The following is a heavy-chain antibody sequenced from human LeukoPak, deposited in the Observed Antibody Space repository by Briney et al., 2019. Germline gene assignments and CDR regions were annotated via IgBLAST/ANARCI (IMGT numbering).Heavy chain of an antibody. CDR1: GFTFSSYA. D-gene: IGHD4-17*01. CDR3: ARAGAYGDLIFDY. Sequence: GRSLRLSCAASGFTFSSYAMHWVRQAPGKGLEWVAVISYDGSNKYYADSVKGRFTISRDNSKNALYLQMNSLRAEDTAVYYCARAGAYGDLIFDYWGQGTLVTVSS. V-gene: IGHV3-30-3*01. CDR2: ISYDGSNK. J-gene: IGHJ4*02.